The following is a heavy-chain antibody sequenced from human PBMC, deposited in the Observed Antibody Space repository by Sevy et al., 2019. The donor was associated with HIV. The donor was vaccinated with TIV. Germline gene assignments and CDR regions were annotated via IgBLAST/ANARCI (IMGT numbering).Heavy chain of an antibody. CDR1: GFSVSNNY. D-gene: IGHD3-16*02. J-gene: IGHJ4*02. Sequence: GGSLRLSCAASGFSVSNNYMSWVRQAPGKGLEWVSVIYSGGNTYYADSVKGRFTISRDNSKNMLFLQMNSLRADDTAMYYCAREIGLGELTSRLFDYWGQGTLVTVSS. V-gene: IGHV3-53*01. CDR3: AREIGLGELTSRLFDY. CDR2: IYSGGNT.